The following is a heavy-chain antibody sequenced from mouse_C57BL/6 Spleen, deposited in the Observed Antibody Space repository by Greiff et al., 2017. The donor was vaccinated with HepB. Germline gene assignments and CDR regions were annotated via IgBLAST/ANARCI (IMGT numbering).Heavy chain of an antibody. Sequence: EVKLVESGPGLVKPSQSLSLTCSVTGYSITSGYYWNWIRQFPGNKLEWMGYISYDGSNNYNPSLKNRISITRDTSKNQFFLKLNSVTTEDTATYYCARVGYYDSSWFAYWGQGTLVTVSA. V-gene: IGHV3-6*01. CDR3: ARVGYYDSSWFAY. D-gene: IGHD2-4*01. J-gene: IGHJ3*01. CDR2: ISYDGSN. CDR1: GYSITSGYY.